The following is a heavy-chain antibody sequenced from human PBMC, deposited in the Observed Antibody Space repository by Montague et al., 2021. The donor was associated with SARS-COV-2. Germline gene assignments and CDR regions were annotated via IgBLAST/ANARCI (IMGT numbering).Heavy chain of an antibody. J-gene: IGHJ4*02. CDR1: GFSLNTPEVA. CDR3: AHRFAGFFDY. CDR2: IYGXDEE. Sequence: PALVKPTQTLTLTCTFSGFSLNTPEVAVGWIRQPPGKALEWLALIYGXDEERYGPSLQSRLTTTRDTSKSQVDLTMTNMDPVDTATYYCAHRFAGFFDYWGQGILVTVSS. V-gene: IGHV2-5*05.